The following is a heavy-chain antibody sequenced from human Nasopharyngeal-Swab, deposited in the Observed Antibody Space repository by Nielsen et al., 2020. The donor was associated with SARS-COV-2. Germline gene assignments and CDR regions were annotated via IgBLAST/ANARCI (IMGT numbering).Heavy chain of an antibody. CDR3: AREEGITMVRGVHYY. Sequence: WVRQAPGQGLEWMGRINPNSGGTNYAQKFQGRVTITRDTSASTAYMELSSLRSEDTAVYYCAREEGITMVRGVHYYWGQGTLVTVSS. D-gene: IGHD3-10*01. J-gene: IGHJ4*02. CDR2: INPNSGGT. V-gene: IGHV1-2*06.